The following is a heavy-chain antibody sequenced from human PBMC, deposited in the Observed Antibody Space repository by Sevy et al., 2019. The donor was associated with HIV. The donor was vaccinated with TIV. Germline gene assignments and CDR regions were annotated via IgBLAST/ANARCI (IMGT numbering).Heavy chain of an antibody. CDR2: IYSGGST. D-gene: IGHD3-10*01. Sequence: GGSLRLSCAASGFTVSSNYMTWVRQAPGKGLEWVSVIYSGGSTYYADSVKGRFTISRDNSKNTLFLQMNSLRAEDTAVYYCARGGHGSGSRYYYGMDVWGQGTTVTVSS. CDR1: GFTVSSNY. V-gene: IGHV3-53*01. J-gene: IGHJ6*02. CDR3: ARGGHGSGSRYYYGMDV.